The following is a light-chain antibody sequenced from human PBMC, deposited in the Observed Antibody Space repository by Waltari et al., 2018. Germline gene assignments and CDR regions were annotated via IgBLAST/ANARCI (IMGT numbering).Light chain of an antibody. V-gene: IGLV2-11*01. CDR1: SNDVGCYNY. CDR2: DIN. CDR3: CSYVGSNTYWV. J-gene: IGLJ3*02. Sequence: QSALTQPRSVSGSPGQSVTIPCTGTSNDVGCYNYVSWYQQHPDKAPKLIIYDINKRPAGVPDRFSGSKSGNTASLTISGLQAEDEADYYCCSYVGSNTYWVFGGGTKLAVL.